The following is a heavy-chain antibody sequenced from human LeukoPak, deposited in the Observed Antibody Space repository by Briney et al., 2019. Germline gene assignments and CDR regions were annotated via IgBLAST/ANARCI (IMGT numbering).Heavy chain of an antibody. CDR2: IYTSLST. D-gene: IGHD5-12*01. J-gene: IGHJ6*02. Sequence: SETLSLTCTVSGGSISSYYWSWIRQPAGKGLEWIGRIYTSLSTNYNPSLKSRVTMSVDTSKNQFSLKLSSVTAADTAVYYCARDSGYSGYDFRYYYYGMDVWGQGTTVTVSS. CDR3: ARDSGYSGYDFRYYYYGMDV. V-gene: IGHV4-4*07. CDR1: GGSISSYY.